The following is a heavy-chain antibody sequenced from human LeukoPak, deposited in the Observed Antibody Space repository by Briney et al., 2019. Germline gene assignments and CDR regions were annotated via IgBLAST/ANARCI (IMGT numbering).Heavy chain of an antibody. CDR3: ARVANITTFGMDV. D-gene: IGHD3-9*01. CDR1: GFTFSSFG. Sequence: GGSLRLSCAASGFTFSSFGMHWVRQAPGKGPEWVAVIWFDGSKKYYSDSVKGCFTISRDNSMNTLYLQMNSLRAEDTAVYYCARVANITTFGMDVWGQGTTVTVSS. CDR2: IWFDGSKK. V-gene: IGHV3-33*01. J-gene: IGHJ6*02.